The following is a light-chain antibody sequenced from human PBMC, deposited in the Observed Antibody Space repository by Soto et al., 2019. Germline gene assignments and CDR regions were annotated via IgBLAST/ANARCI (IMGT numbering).Light chain of an antibody. CDR1: ESISRN. CDR2: GAS. V-gene: IGKV3-20*01. Sequence: EMVVTQSPATLSMSPGGRATLSCRTSESISRNLAWYQQKLGQAPRLLIYGASSRATGIPDRFSGSGSGTDFTLTISRLEPEDFAVYYCQQYGSSPLTFGGGTKVDI. CDR3: QQYGSSPLT. J-gene: IGKJ4*01.